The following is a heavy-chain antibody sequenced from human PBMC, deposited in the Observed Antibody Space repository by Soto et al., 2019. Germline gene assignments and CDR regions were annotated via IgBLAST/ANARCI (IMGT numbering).Heavy chain of an antibody. D-gene: IGHD6-6*01. CDR3: ARPTPYSSSPFDY. J-gene: IGHJ4*02. V-gene: IGHV3-21*01. CDR1: GCTFSSYS. CDR2: ISSSSSYI. Sequence: GVSLRLSCAASGCTFSSYSMNWVRQTPGKGLEWVSSISSSSSYIYYAASVKGRFTISRDNAKNPLYLQMNSLRAEDTAVYYCARPTPYSSSPFDYWGQGTPVTGYS.